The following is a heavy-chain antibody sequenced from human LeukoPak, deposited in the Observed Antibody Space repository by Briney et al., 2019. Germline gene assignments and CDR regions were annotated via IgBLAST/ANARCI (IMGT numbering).Heavy chain of an antibody. J-gene: IGHJ2*01. CDR2: VYYSGST. D-gene: IGHD3-16*01. CDR1: SGSITTDY. V-gene: IGHV4-59*01. Sequence: PSETLSLTCIVSSGSITTDYWSWIRQPPGKGLEWIGYVYYSGSTNYNPSLKSRVTISVDTSKNQLSLKLTSVTAADTAVYYCARAPWGFWYSDLWGRGTLVTVSS. CDR3: ARAPWGFWYSDL.